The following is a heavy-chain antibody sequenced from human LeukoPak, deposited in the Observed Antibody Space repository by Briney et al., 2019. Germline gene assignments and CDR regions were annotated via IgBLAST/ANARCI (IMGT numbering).Heavy chain of an antibody. CDR3: ARDRRGLRFLEWLLAY. V-gene: IGHV1-69*06. D-gene: IGHD3-3*01. CDR1: GGTFSSYA. Sequence: SVKVSCKASGGTFSSYAISWVRQAPGQGLEWMGGIIPIFGTANYAQKFQGRVTMTADTSTSTAYMELRSLRSDDTAVYYCARDRRGLRFLEWLLAYWGQGTLVTVSS. J-gene: IGHJ4*02. CDR2: IIPIFGTA.